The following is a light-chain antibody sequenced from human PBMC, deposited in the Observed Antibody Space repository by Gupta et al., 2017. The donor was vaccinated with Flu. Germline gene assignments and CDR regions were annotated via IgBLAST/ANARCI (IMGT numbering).Light chain of an antibody. CDR1: QSVSSN. Sequence: EIVMTQSPATLSVSPGERATLSCRASQSVSSNLAWYQQKPGQAPRLLIYGASTRATGIPARFSGSGSGTEFTHTISSLQSEDCAVYYCQQYNNWLRAFGQGTKLEIK. V-gene: IGKV3-15*01. CDR2: GAS. CDR3: QQYNNWLRA. J-gene: IGKJ2*01.